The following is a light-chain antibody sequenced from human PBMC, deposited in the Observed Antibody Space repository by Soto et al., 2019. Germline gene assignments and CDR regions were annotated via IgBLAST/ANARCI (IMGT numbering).Light chain of an antibody. CDR1: SSDVGGYNY. Sequence: QSVLTQPASVSGSPGQSIAISCTGTSSDVGGYNYVSWYQQHPGKAPKLMIYEVSNRPSGVSDRFSGSKSDNTASLTISGLQAEDEADYYCTSYTSTITRKVFGGGTQLTVL. J-gene: IGLJ3*02. CDR2: EVS. CDR3: TSYTSTITRKV. V-gene: IGLV2-14*01.